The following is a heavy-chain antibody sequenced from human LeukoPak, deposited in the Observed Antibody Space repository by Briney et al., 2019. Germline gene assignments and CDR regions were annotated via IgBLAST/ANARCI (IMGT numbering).Heavy chain of an antibody. V-gene: IGHV1-18*01. CDR2: ISGYNGNT. Sequence: EASVKVSCKASGYTFNSYDITWVRQAPGQGLEWMGWISGYNGNTNYAQKLQGRVTMTTDTSTSTAYMELRSLRSDDTAVYYCARGYSSGWYSLNDYWGQGTLVTVSS. J-gene: IGHJ4*02. CDR3: ARGYSSGWYSLNDY. D-gene: IGHD6-19*01. CDR1: GYTFNSYD.